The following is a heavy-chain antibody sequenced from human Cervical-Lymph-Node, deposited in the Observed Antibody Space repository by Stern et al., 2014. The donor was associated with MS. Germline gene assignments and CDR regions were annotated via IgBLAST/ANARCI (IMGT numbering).Heavy chain of an antibody. D-gene: IGHD3-22*01. J-gene: IGHJ4*02. CDR1: GYTFTSYY. CDR3: ARRWLSYTLDY. Sequence: VQLVQSGAEVKKPGASVKVSCKTSGYTFTSYYMHWVRQAPGQGLEWMGMINPNGGSASSAQKFQGRVTMTRDTSTSTVYMELSSLRSEDTAVYYCARRWLSYTLDYWGQGTLVTVSS. V-gene: IGHV1-46*03. CDR2: INPNGGSA.